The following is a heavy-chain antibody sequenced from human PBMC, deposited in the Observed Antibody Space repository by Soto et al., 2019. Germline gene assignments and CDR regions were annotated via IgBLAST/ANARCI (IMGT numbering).Heavy chain of an antibody. CDR3: AKDKEGYCSGGSCYSGDY. V-gene: IGHV3-23*01. J-gene: IGHJ4*02. D-gene: IGHD2-15*01. CDR2: ISGSGGST. Sequence: EVQLLESGGGLVQPGGSLRLPCAASGFTFSSYAMSWVRQAPGKGLEWVSAISGSGGSTYYADSVKGRFTISRDNSKNTLYLQMNSLRAEDTAVYYCAKDKEGYCSGGSCYSGDYWGQGTLVTVSS. CDR1: GFTFSSYA.